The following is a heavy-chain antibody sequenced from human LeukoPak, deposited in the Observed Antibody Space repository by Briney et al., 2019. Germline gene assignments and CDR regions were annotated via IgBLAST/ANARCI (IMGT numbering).Heavy chain of an antibody. D-gene: IGHD3-22*01. CDR1: GGSISSYY. Sequence: SETLSLTCTVSGGSISSYYWSWIRQPAGKGLEWIGRIYTSGSTNYNPSLKSRVTMSVDTSKNQFSLKLSSVTAADTAVYYCARLLFPDYYDSSGYYYVFDYWGQGTLVTVSS. J-gene: IGHJ4*02. CDR3: ARLLFPDYYDSSGYYYVFDY. V-gene: IGHV4-4*07. CDR2: IYTSGST.